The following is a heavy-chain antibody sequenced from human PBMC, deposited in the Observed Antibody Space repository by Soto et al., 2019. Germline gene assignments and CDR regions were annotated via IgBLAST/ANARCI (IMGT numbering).Heavy chain of an antibody. Sequence: QVQLQESGPGLVKPAGTLSLTCAVFRDSITRSNWWSWVRQSPGKGLQWMAEIYHTGTTNYNPSLNSRATISMDTSKNQISLQLNSVTAADTAVYYCARGYPRSILSTSLTTSYWFDSWGQGTLVTVSS. V-gene: IGHV4-4*02. D-gene: IGHD2-21*01. CDR2: IYHTGTT. J-gene: IGHJ5*01. CDR3: ARGYPRSILSTSLTTSYWFDS. CDR1: RDSITRSNW.